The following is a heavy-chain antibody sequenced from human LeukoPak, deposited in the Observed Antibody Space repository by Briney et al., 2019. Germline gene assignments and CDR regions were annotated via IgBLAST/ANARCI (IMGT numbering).Heavy chain of an antibody. CDR3: AKASNGFFDY. J-gene: IGHJ4*02. Sequence: GRSLILSCAASGFTFSSYGMHWVRQAPGKGLEWVAVIWYDGSNKYYADSVKGRFTISRDNSKNTLYLQMNSLRAEDTALYYCAKASNGFFDYWGQGTLVTVSS. D-gene: IGHD2-8*01. CDR1: GFTFSSYG. V-gene: IGHV3-33*06. CDR2: IWYDGSNK.